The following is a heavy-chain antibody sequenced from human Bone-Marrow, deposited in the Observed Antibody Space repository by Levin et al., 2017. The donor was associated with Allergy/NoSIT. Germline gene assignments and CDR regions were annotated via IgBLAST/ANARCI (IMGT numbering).Heavy chain of an antibody. V-gene: IGHV3-7*01. J-gene: IGHJ5*02. CDR1: GFTFSNSW. Sequence: GGSLRLSCAASGFTFSNSWMSWVRQAPGKGLEWVANIKEDGSEKYYVDSVKGRFTISRDNAKNSLFVQMNSLRVEDTAVYYCARGQFRRAKIGARWFDPWGQGTLVTVSS. CDR3: ARGQFRRAKIGARWFDP. CDR2: IKEDGSEK. D-gene: IGHD5-24*01.